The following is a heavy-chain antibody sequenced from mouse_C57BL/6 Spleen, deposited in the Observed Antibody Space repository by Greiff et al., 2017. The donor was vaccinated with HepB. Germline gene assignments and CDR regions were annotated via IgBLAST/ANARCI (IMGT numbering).Heavy chain of an antibody. J-gene: IGHJ4*01. CDR3: ARHYYDCYYVKAMDY. CDR2: ISSGGSYT. V-gene: IGHV5-6*01. Sequence: EVKLMESGGDLVKPGGSLKLSCAASGFTFSSYGMSWVRQTPDKRLEWVATISSGGSYTYYPDSVKGRFTISRDNAKNTLYLQMSSLKSEDTAMYYCARHYYDCYYVKAMDYWGQGTSVTVSS. D-gene: IGHD2-3*01. CDR1: GFTFSSYG.